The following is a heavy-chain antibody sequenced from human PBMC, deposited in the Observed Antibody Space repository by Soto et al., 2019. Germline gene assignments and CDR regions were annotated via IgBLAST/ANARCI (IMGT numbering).Heavy chain of an antibody. CDR1: GYTFTSYA. V-gene: IGHV1-2*04. CDR2: INPNSGGT. CDR3: ARGGIVATISYYYYGMDV. J-gene: IGHJ6*02. D-gene: IGHD5-12*01. Sequence: GASVKVSCKASGYTFTSYAMHWVRQAPGQGLEWMGWINPNSGGTNYAQKFQGWVTMTRDTSISTAYMELSRLRSDDTAVYYCARGGIVATISYYYYGMDVWGQGTTVTVSS.